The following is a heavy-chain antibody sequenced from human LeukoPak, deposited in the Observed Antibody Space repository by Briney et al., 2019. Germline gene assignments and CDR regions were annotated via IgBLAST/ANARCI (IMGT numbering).Heavy chain of an antibody. CDR2: ISGSGGST. J-gene: IGHJ3*02. CDR3: AKDIVEVPAAFFRDAFDI. Sequence: GGSLRLSCAASRFTFSSYAMSWVRQAPGRGLEWVSAISGSGGSTYHADSVKGRFTISRDNSKNTLYLQMNSLRAEDTAVYYCAKDIVEVPAAFFRDAFDIWGQGTMVTVSS. D-gene: IGHD2-2*01. CDR1: RFTFSSYA. V-gene: IGHV3-23*01.